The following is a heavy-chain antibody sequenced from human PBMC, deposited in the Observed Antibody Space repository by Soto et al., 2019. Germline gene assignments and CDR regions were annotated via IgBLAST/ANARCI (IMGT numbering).Heavy chain of an antibody. V-gene: IGHV4-59*01. CDR3: ARDVATTAFDI. Sequence: ETLSLTCTVSGGSISSYYWSWIRQPPGKGLEWIGYIYYSGSTNYNPSLKSRVTISVDTSKNQFSLKLSSVTAADTAVYYCARDVATTAFDIWGQGTMVTVSS. J-gene: IGHJ3*02. D-gene: IGHD5-12*01. CDR1: GGSISSYY. CDR2: IYYSGST.